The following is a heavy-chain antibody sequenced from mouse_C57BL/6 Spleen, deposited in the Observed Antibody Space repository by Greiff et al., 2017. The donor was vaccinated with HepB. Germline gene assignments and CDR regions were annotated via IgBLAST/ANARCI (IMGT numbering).Heavy chain of an antibody. Sequence: QVQLVESGAELVKPGASVKISCKASGYAFSSYWMNWVKQRPGKGLEWIGQIYPGDGDTNYNGKFKGKATLTADKSSSTAYMQLSSLTSEDSAVYFCARWGNYGSSYVGFAYWGQGTLVTVSA. V-gene: IGHV1-80*01. CDR2: IYPGDGDT. D-gene: IGHD1-1*01. CDR3: ARWGNYGSSYVGFAY. J-gene: IGHJ3*01. CDR1: GYAFSSYW.